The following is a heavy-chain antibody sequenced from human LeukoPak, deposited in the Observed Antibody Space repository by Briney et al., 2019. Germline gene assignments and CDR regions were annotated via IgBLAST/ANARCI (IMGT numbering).Heavy chain of an antibody. V-gene: IGHV3-30*02. CDR1: GFTFSSYE. CDR2: IRYDGSNK. J-gene: IGHJ3*02. D-gene: IGHD3-22*01. CDR3: AKDSSGYYYRAFDI. Sequence: PGGTLRLSCAASGFTFSSYEMNWVRQAPGKGLEWVAFIRYDGSNKYYADSVKGRFTISRDNSKNTLYLQMNSLRAEDTAVYYCAKDSSGYYYRAFDIWGQGTMVTVSS.